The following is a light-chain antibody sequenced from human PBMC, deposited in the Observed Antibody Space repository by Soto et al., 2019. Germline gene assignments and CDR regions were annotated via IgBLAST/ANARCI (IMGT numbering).Light chain of an antibody. CDR1: QSINSR. CDR2: KAS. CDR3: QQYNNYWT. Sequence: DIQMTQSPSTLSASVGDRVTITCRASQSINSRLAWYQQKPGKAPKLLIYKASSLESGVPSRFSGSGSGTEFTLTISSLQPDDFATYYYQQYNNYWTFGQGTKVEIK. V-gene: IGKV1-5*03. J-gene: IGKJ1*01.